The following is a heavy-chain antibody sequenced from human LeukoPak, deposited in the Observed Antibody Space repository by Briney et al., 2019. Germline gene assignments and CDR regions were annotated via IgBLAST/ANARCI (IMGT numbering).Heavy chain of an antibody. D-gene: IGHD2-15*01. J-gene: IGHJ5*02. CDR1: GYSFTSYW. CDR2: IYPGDSDI. Sequence: GESLKISCKGSGYSFTSYWIGWVRQMPGKGLEWMGIIYPGDSDIRYSPSFQGQVSISADKSIGTTYLQWSSLKASDTAMYYCARQVPGCSGGACYSGWFDPWGQGTLVTVSS. CDR3: ARQVPGCSGGACYSGWFDP. V-gene: IGHV5-51*01.